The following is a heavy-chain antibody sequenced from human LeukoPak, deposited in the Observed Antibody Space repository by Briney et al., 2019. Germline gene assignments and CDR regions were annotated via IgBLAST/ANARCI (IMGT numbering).Heavy chain of an antibody. V-gene: IGHV3-9*01. J-gene: IGHJ6*02. D-gene: IGHD3-22*01. Sequence: GRSLRLSCEGSGFSFEDHAMFWVRQAPGKGLEWDSGITWNSRTVAYADSVKGRFTISRDNGKNSLYLQMNSLRAEDTALYYCAKGLRDSSGFYIYYGMDVWGQGTTVTVSS. CDR2: ITWNSRTV. CDR1: GFSFEDHA. CDR3: AKGLRDSSGFYIYYGMDV.